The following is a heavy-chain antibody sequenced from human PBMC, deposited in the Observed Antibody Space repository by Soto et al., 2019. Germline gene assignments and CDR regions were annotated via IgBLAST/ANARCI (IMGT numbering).Heavy chain of an antibody. D-gene: IGHD3-22*01. CDR2: ISGSGGST. J-gene: IGHJ4*02. CDR1: GFTFSSYA. CDR3: AKTAGRSLTYYYDSSGYTEN. Sequence: GGSLRLSCAASGFTFSSYAMSWVRQAPGKGLEWVSAISGSGGSTYYADSVKGRFTISRDNSKNTLYLQMNSLRAEDTAVYYCAKTAGRSLTYYYDSSGYTENWGQGTLVTVSS. V-gene: IGHV3-23*01.